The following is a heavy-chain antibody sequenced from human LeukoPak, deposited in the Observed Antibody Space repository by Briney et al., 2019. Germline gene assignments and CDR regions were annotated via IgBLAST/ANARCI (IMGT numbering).Heavy chain of an antibody. D-gene: IGHD4-17*01. CDR1: GGSISSGGYY. CDR2: IYYSGST. Sequence: SQTPSLTCTVSGGSISSGGYYWSWIRQHPGKGLEWIGYIYYSGSTYYNPSLKSRVTISIDTSKTQFSLKLSSVTAADTAVYYCASGQDYGDYAGGETYYFDYWGQGTLVTVSS. J-gene: IGHJ4*02. V-gene: IGHV4-31*03. CDR3: ASGQDYGDYAGGETYYFDY.